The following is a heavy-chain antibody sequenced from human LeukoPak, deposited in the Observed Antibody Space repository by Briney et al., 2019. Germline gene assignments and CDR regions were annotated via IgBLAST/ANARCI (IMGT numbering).Heavy chain of an antibody. Sequence: SETLSLTSTVSGGSVSSGSYYWSWIRQPPRKGLEWIGYIYYSGSTNYNPSLKSRVTISVDTSKNQFSLKLSSVTAADTAVYYCARDPGEMATIWKAAFDIWGQGTMVTVSS. CDR2: IYYSGST. D-gene: IGHD5-24*01. V-gene: IGHV4-61*01. J-gene: IGHJ3*02. CDR1: GGSVSSGSYY. CDR3: ARDPGEMATIWKAAFDI.